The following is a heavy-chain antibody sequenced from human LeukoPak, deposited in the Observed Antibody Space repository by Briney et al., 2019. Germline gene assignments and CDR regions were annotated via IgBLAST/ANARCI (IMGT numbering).Heavy chain of an antibody. V-gene: IGHV3-7*01. J-gene: IGHJ4*02. CDR1: GFTFSSYW. CDR3: ATEDYYDSSGYYFDY. CDR2: IKQDGSEK. Sequence: GGSLRLSCASSGFTFSSYWMSWVRQAPGKGLEWVANIKQDGSEKYYVDSVKGRFTISRDNAKNSLYLQMNSLRAEDTAVYYCATEDYYDSSGYYFDYWGQGTLVTVSS. D-gene: IGHD3-22*01.